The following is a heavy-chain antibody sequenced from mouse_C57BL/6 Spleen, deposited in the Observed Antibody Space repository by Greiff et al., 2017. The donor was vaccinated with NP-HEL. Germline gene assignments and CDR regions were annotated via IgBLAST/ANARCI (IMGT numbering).Heavy chain of an antibody. V-gene: IGHV1-26*01. CDR1: GYTFTDYY. Sequence: VQLKQSGPELVKPGASVKISCKASGYTFTDYYMNWVKQSHGKSLEWIGDINPNNGGTSYNQKFKGKATLTVDKSSSTAYMELRSLTSEDSAVYYCARRTTAVEGYFDYWGQGTTLTVSS. CDR2: INPNNGGT. CDR3: ARRTTAVEGYFDY. D-gene: IGHD1-1*01. J-gene: IGHJ2*01.